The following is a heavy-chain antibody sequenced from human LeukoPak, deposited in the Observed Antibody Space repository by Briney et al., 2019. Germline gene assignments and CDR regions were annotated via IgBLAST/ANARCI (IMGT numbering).Heavy chain of an antibody. D-gene: IGHD6-13*01. CDR3: ARHETGYSSSWYLVD. CDR1: GGSISSYY. Sequence: SETLSLTCTVSGGSISSYYWSWIRQPPGKGLEWIGYIYYSGSTNYNPSRKGRVTISVDTSKNQFSLKLSSVAAADTAVYYCARHETGYSSSWYLVDWGQGTLVTVSS. CDR2: IYYSGST. J-gene: IGHJ4*02. V-gene: IGHV4-59*08.